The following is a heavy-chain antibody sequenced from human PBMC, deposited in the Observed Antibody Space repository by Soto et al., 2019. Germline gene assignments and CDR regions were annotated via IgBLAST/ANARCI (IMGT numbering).Heavy chain of an antibody. CDR2: ISYDGSSK. J-gene: IGHJ4*02. V-gene: IGHV3-30-3*01. CDR1: GFTFSSYA. D-gene: IGHD2-2*01. CDR3: GRCSSTSCHLGADY. Sequence: QVQLVESGGGVVQPGRSLRLSCAASGFTFSSYAMHWVYQAPGKGLEWVALISYDGSSKYYADSVKGRFIISRDNSKNTLYLQMNCLRTEDTAVYYCGRCSSTSCHLGADYWGQGTLVTVSS.